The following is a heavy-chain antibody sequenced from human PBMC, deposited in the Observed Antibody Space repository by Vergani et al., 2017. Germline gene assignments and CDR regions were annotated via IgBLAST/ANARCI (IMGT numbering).Heavy chain of an antibody. CDR2: IKSQVDGGTT. J-gene: IGHJ1*01. CDR3: ARDADPYCSSTSCTIQH. Sequence: EVHLVESGGSVVKPGGSLRLSCAASGFTFSHTWMSWLRQSPGKGLEWLGRIKSQVDGGTTEFATPVKARFTISRDNAKNSLYLQMNSLRAEDTAVYYCARDADPYCSSTSCTIQHWGQGTLVTVSS. CDR1: GFTFSHTW. V-gene: IGHV3-15*01. D-gene: IGHD2-2*01.